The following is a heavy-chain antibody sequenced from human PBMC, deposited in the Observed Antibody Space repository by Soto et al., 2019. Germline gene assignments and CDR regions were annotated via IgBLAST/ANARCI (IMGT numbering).Heavy chain of an antibody. CDR2: IYYSGRT. Sequence: SETLSLTCTVSGGSISSGGHYWNWIRQHPGKGLEWIGYIYYSGRTYYNPSLKSRVTISVDTSKNQFSLKLSSVTAADTAVYYCARDQAYDYTSPGDYYYYGMDVSGQGTTVTVSS. J-gene: IGHJ6*02. V-gene: IGHV4-31*03. D-gene: IGHD4-4*01. CDR1: GGSISSGGHY. CDR3: ARDQAYDYTSPGDYYYYGMDV.